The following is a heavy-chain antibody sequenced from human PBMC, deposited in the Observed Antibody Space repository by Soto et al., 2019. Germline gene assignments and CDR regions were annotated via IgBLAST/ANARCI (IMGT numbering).Heavy chain of an antibody. V-gene: IGHV4-59*01. CDR3: ARGVVVPAELGDYYYYMDV. CDR1: GGSISSYY. D-gene: IGHD2-2*01. J-gene: IGHJ6*03. CDR2: IYYSGST. Sequence: SETLSLTCTASGGSISSYYWSWIRQPPGKGLEWIGYIYYSGSTNYNPSLKSRVTISVDTSKNQFSLKLSSVTAADTAVYYCARGVVVPAELGDYYYYMDVWGKGTTVTVSS.